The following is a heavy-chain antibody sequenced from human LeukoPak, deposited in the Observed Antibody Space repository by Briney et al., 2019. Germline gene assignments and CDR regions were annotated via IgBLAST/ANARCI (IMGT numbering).Heavy chain of an antibody. Sequence: ASVKVSCRASGYTFTSYGISWVRQAPGQGLEWMGWISAYNGNTNYAQKLQGRVTITTDESTSTAYMELSSLRSEDTAVYYCAGKLSGSYYVDYYYYMDVWGKGTTVTVSS. CDR2: ISAYNGNT. J-gene: IGHJ6*03. CDR3: AGKLSGSYYVDYYYYMDV. V-gene: IGHV1-18*01. CDR1: GYTFTSYG. D-gene: IGHD1-26*01.